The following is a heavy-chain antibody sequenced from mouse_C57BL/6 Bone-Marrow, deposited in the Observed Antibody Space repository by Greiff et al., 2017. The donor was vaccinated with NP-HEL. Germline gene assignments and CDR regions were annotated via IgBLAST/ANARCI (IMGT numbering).Heavy chain of an antibody. D-gene: IGHD4-1*02. CDR2: IDPENGDT. Sequence: VQLKESGAELVRPGASVKLSCTASGFNIKDDYMHWVKQRPEQGLEWIGWIDPENGDTEYASKFQGKATITADTSSNTAYLQLSSLTSEDTAVYYCTTHPRNWDDWGQGTTLTVSS. J-gene: IGHJ2*01. V-gene: IGHV14-4*01. CDR3: TTHPRNWDD. CDR1: GFNIKDDY.